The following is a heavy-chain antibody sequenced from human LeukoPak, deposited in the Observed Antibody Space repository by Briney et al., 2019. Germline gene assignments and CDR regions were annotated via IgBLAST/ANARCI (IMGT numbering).Heavy chain of an antibody. J-gene: IGHJ4*02. Sequence: SETLSLTCTVSGGSISSHYWSWIRQPPGKGLEWIGYIYYSGSTNYNPSLKSRVTISVDTSKNQFSLNLSSVTAADTAVYYCARDHGTFYFDYWGQGSLVTVSS. D-gene: IGHD1-1*01. CDR2: IYYSGST. CDR3: ARDHGTFYFDY. CDR1: GGSISSHY. V-gene: IGHV4-59*11.